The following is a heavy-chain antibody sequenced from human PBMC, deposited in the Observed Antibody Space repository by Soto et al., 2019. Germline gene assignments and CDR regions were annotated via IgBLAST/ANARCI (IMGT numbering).Heavy chain of an antibody. J-gene: IGHJ4*02. CDR3: GRESMAGWVDY. CDR1: GDSVSSYSAV. CDR2: TYFRSKWFS. V-gene: IGHV6-1*01. D-gene: IGHD6-19*01. Sequence: SQTLSLTCAISGDSVSSYSAVWNWIRQSPSRGLEWLGRTYFRSKWFSDYAVSVKSRIIISPDTSKNQFSLQLNSVTPDDTAVYYCGRESMAGWVDYWGQGALVTVSS.